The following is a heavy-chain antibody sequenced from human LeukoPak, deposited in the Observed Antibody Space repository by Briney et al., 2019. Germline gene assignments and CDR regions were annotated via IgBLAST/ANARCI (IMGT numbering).Heavy chain of an antibody. CDR3: VKDRYCSSTSCTGGAFDI. CDR2: ISGSGGST. D-gene: IGHD2-2*01. CDR1: GFTFSSYA. V-gene: IGHV3-23*01. Sequence: GGSLRLSCAASGFTFSSYAMSWVRQAPGKGLEWVSAISGSGGSTYYADSVKGRFTISRDNSKNTLYLQMNSLRAEDTAVYYCVKDRYCSSTSCTGGAFDIWGQGTMVTVSS. J-gene: IGHJ3*02.